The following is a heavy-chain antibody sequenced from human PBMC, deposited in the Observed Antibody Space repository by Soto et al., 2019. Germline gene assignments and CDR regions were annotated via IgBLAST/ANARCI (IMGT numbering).Heavy chain of an antibody. CDR2: IYYSGST. V-gene: IGHV4-39*01. CDR3: ARGRNYYDSSGLDF. Sequence: SETLSLTCTVSGGSISSSSYYWGWIRQPPGKGLEWIGSIYYSGSTYYNPSLKSRVTISVDTSKNQFSLKLSPVTAADTAVYYCARGRNYYDSSGLDFWGQGTLVTVSS. J-gene: IGHJ4*02. CDR1: GGSISSSSYY. D-gene: IGHD3-22*01.